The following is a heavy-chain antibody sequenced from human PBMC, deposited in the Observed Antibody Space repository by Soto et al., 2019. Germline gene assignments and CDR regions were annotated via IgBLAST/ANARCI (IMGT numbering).Heavy chain of an antibody. J-gene: IGHJ6*03. CDR3: ARIKIVGILTYYMDV. CDR1: GDSISTSSSYY. CDR2: MYYSGST. Sequence: SETLSLTCPVSGDSISTSSSYYWGWIRQPPGKGLEWIANMYYSGSTYYNPSLKSRVTISLETSKNQFSLKLSSVTAADTAVYYCARIKIVGILTYYMDVWGKGTTVTVSS. V-gene: IGHV4-39*01. D-gene: IGHD3-3*01.